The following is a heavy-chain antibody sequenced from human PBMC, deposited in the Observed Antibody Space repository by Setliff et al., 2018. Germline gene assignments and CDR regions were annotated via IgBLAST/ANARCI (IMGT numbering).Heavy chain of an antibody. CDR2: INPSGGNT. CDR3: ARAPLESGYYYGQGHYFDY. D-gene: IGHD5-18*01. Sequence: GASVKVSCKASGYTFTSNHVHWGRQAPGQGLEWMGTINPSGGNTNYPQWLQGRVTMTRDTSTTTVYMELSSLRSDDTAVYYCARAPLESGYYYGQGHYFDYWGQGTLVTVSS. V-gene: IGHV1-46*01. J-gene: IGHJ4*02. CDR1: GYTFTSNH.